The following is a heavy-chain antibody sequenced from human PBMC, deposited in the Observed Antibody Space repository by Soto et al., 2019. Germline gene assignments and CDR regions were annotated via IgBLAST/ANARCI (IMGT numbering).Heavy chain of an antibody. CDR3: ARGQVGSYSGYDY. V-gene: IGHV1-2*04. Sequence: ASVKVSCKASGYTFTGYYIHWVRQAPGQGLEWMGWINPNSGGTNYAQKFQGWVTMTRDTSISTAYMELSRLRSDDTAVYYCARGQVGSYSGYDYWGQGTLVTVSS. CDR1: GYTFTGYY. J-gene: IGHJ4*02. CDR2: INPNSGGT. D-gene: IGHD5-12*01.